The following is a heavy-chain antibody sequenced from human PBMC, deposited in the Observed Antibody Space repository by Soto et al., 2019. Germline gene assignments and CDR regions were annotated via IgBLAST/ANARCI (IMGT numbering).Heavy chain of an antibody. CDR1: GFTFSSYG. Sequence: PGGSLRLSCAASGFTFSSYGMHWVRQAPGKGLEWVAVISYDGSNKYYADSVKGRFTISRDNSKNTLYLQMNSLRAEDTAVYYCASSSQRYDYYYYGMDVWGQGTTVTVSS. J-gene: IGHJ6*02. D-gene: IGHD2-15*01. CDR2: ISYDGSNK. CDR3: ASSSQRYDYYYYGMDV. V-gene: IGHV3-30*03.